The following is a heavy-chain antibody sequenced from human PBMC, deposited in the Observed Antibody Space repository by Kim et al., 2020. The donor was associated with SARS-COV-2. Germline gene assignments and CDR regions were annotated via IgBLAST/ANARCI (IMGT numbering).Heavy chain of an antibody. CDR1: GGSISSGGYY. V-gene: IGHV4-31*03. Sequence: SETLSLTCTVSGGSISSGGYYWSWIRQHPGKGLEWIGYIYYSGSTYYNPSLKSRVTISVDTSKNQFSLKLSSVTAADTAVYYCARVVCCSSIRCCSYFYGMDVWGQGTTVTVSS. CDR3: ARVVCCSSIRCCSYFYGMDV. D-gene: IGHD2-2*01. CDR2: IYYSGST. J-gene: IGHJ6*02.